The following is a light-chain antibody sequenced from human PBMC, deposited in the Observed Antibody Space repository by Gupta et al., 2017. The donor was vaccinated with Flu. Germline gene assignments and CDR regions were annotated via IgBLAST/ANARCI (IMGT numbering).Light chain of an antibody. J-gene: IGKJ2*01. CDR1: QSLLHSNAYNY. Sequence: DIVMTQSPLSLPVTPGEPASISCRSSQSLLHSNAYNYVDWYVQKPGQSPQLLIYLGSNRASGVPDRFSGSGSGTDFTLKISRVEAEDVGVYYCMQALQTPYTFGQGTKLEIK. CDR2: LGS. V-gene: IGKV2-28*01. CDR3: MQALQTPYT.